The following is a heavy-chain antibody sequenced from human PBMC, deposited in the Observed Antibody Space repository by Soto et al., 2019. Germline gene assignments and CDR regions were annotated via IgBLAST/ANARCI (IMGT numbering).Heavy chain of an antibody. J-gene: IGHJ6*02. CDR2: TYYRSKWYN. CDR3: ATLTYCSSASCPNYYYGMDV. D-gene: IGHD2-2*01. CDR1: GDSVSSNSAA. Sequence: SQTLSLTCAISGDSVSSNSAAWNWIRQSPSRGLEWLGRTYYRSKWYNDYAVSVKSRITINPDTSKNSLYLQMNSLRAEDTAVYYCATLTYCSSASCPNYYYGMDVWGQGTTVTVSS. V-gene: IGHV6-1*01.